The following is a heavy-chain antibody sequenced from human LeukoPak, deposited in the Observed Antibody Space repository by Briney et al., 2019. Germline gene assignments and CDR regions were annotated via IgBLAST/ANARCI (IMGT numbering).Heavy chain of an antibody. V-gene: IGHV3-7*01. D-gene: IGHD3-3*01. Sequence: GGSLRLSCTASGFRFSGYTFHWVRQAPGKGLEFVANIKGDGSQKEYVDSVKGRFTISRDNAKNSLYLQMISLRAEDTAVYYCARWRGAQSEFEYWGQGTLVTVSS. J-gene: IGHJ4*02. CDR3: ARWRGAQSEFEY. CDR2: IKGDGSQK. CDR1: GFRFSGYT.